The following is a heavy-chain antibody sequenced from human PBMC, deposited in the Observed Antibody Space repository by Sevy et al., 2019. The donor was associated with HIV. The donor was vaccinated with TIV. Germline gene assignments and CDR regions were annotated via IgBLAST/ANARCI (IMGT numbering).Heavy chain of an antibody. V-gene: IGHV3-7*01. D-gene: IGHD5-12*01. CDR1: GFTFSDYW. J-gene: IGHJ4*02. CDR3: LRGGGGY. Sequence: GGSLRLSCEASGFTFSDYWMTWVRQVPGKGLEWVASINRDGSEKYYVDSVKGRFIISRNNIKKSLFLQMNTLRVEDTAVYYCLRGGGGYWGQETLVTVSS. CDR2: INRDGSEK.